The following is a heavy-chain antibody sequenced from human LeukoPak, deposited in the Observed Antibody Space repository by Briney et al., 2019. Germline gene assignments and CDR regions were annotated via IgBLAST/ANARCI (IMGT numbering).Heavy chain of an antibody. CDR2: IYTSGST. CDR1: GASFSDYY. Sequence: SETLSLTCAVYGASFSDYYWSWIRQPAGKGLEWIGRIYTSGSTTYNPSLKSRVTMSVDTSKSQFSLNLMSVTAADTAVYYCTRDTGTTGEVKFDPWGQGTLVTVSS. V-gene: IGHV4-4*07. J-gene: IGHJ5*02. D-gene: IGHD4-17*01. CDR3: TRDTGTTGEVKFDP.